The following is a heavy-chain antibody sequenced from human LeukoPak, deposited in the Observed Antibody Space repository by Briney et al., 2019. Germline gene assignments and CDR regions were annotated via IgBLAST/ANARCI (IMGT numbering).Heavy chain of an antibody. CDR2: INHSGST. CDR1: TGSFSGYY. Sequence: SETLSLTCAVYTGSFSGYYWSWIRQPPGKGLEWIGEINHSGSTNYNPSLKSRVTISVDTSKNQFSLKLSSVTAADTAVYYCARGSMVTGDTDAFDIWGQGTMVTVSS. V-gene: IGHV4-34*01. CDR3: ARGSMVTGDTDAFDI. J-gene: IGHJ3*02. D-gene: IGHD4/OR15-4a*01.